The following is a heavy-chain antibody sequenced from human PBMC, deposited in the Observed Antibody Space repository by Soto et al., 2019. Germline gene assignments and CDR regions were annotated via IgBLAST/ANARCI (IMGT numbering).Heavy chain of an antibody. CDR3: ARLIEVETAPFDY. J-gene: IGHJ4*02. D-gene: IGHD3-22*01. CDR2: IYPGDSGT. CDR1: GYSFTTYW. Sequence: GESLKISCEGSGYSFTTYWIAWVRQMPGKGLEWMGIIYPGDSGTRYSPSFQGQVTISADKSISTAYLQWSSLKASDTAMYYCARLIEVETAPFDYWGQGTLVTVSS. V-gene: IGHV5-51*01.